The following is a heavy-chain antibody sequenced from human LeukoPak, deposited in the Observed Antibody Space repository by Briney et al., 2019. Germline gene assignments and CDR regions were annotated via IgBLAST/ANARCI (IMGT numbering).Heavy chain of an antibody. CDR3: AGQDAIAYGSGRDYYYGMDV. J-gene: IGHJ6*02. CDR2: IYPGDSDT. D-gene: IGHD3-10*01. V-gene: IGHV5-51*01. Sequence: GESLKISCRGSGYIFISYWIGWVRQMPGKGLEWMGIIYPGDSDTRYSPSFQGQVTISADKSINTAYLQWSSLKASDTGRYYCAGQDAIAYGSGRDYYYGMDVWGQGTTVTVSS. CDR1: GYIFISYW.